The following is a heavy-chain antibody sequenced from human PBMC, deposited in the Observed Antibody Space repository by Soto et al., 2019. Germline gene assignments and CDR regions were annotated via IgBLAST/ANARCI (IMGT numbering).Heavy chain of an antibody. D-gene: IGHD2-15*01. V-gene: IGHV4-38-2*01. J-gene: IGHJ3*02. Sequence: PSETLSLTCAVSGYSISSGYYWGWIRQPPGKGLEWIGSIYHSGSTYYNPSLKSRVTISVDTSKNQFSLKLSSVTSAATAVYYCAIYCSGGSSLPSTAAFDIWGKGKMVTVS. CDR1: GYSISSGYY. CDR2: IYHSGST. CDR3: AIYCSGGSSLPSTAAFDI.